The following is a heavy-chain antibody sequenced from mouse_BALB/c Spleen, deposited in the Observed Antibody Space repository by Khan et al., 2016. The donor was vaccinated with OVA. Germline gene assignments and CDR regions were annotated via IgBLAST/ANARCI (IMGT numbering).Heavy chain of an antibody. J-gene: IGHJ4*01. D-gene: IGHD2-10*01. V-gene: IGHV2-6-1*01. CDR2: IWSDGST. CDR1: GFSLTNYG. Sequence: QVQLKESGPGLVAPSQSLSITCTISGFSLTNYGVHWVRQPPGKGLEWLVVIWSDGSTTYNSALKSRMTISKDNSKSKVFLNMNSLQTDDTAEYVCARQPYYHYNIMDYWGQGTSVTVSS. CDR3: ARQPYYHYNIMDY.